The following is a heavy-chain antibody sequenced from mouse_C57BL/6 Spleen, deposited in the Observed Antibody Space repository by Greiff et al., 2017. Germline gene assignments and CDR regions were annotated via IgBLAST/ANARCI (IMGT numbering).Heavy chain of an antibody. CDR3: ARRAFITTALDY. J-gene: IGHJ2*01. CDR1: GFTFSDYG. Sequence: EVKLVESGGGLVKPGGSLKLSCAASGFTFSDYGMHWVRQAPAKGLAWVAYISSGSSTIYYADTVKGRLPISRDNAKDTMFLQMACLRSENTAMYYCARRAFITTALDYWGQGTTLTVSS. D-gene: IGHD1-1*01. V-gene: IGHV5-17*01. CDR2: ISSGSSTI.